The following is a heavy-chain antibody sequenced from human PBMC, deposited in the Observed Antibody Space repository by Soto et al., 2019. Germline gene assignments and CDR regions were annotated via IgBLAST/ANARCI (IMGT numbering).Heavy chain of an antibody. J-gene: IGHJ5*02. CDR3: ASRFGELFGFDP. Sequence: QVQLQESGPGLVKPSQTLSLTCSVSGGSISSGGYYWSRIRQPPGKGLEWIGYIYYSGSTYYNPSLKSRVTISVDTSKNQFSLKLSSVTAADTAVYYCASRFGELFGFDPWGQGTLVTVSS. D-gene: IGHD3-10*01. CDR2: IYYSGST. CDR1: GGSISSGGYY. V-gene: IGHV4-30-4*01.